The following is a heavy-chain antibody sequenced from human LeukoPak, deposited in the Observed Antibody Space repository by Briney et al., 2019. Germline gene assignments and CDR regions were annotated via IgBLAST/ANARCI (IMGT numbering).Heavy chain of an antibody. Sequence: SETLSLTCTVSGGSISSYYWSWIRQPPGKGLEWIGYIYYSGSTNYNPSLKSRVTISVDTSKNQFSLKLSSVTAADTAVYYCARAEYDLVLDYWGQGTLVTVSS. J-gene: IGHJ4*02. CDR3: ARAEYDLVLDY. CDR1: GGSISSYY. CDR2: IYYSGST. V-gene: IGHV4-59*01. D-gene: IGHD6-6*01.